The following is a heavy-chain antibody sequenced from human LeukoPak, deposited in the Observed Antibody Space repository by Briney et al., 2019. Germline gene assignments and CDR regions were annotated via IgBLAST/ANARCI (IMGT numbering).Heavy chain of an antibody. CDR1: GFTFSSYG. CDR2: IWYDGSNK. Sequence: PGRSLRLSCAASGFTFSSYGMHWVRQAPGKGLEWVAVIWYDGSNKYYADSVKGRFTISRDNSKNTLYLQMNSLRAEDTAVYYCARGRTDGAFDYWGQGTLVTVSS. D-gene: IGHD1-14*01. V-gene: IGHV3-33*01. J-gene: IGHJ4*02. CDR3: ARGRTDGAFDY.